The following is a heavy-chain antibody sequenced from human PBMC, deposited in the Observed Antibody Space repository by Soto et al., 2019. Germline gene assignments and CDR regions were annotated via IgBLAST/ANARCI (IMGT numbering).Heavy chain of an antibody. V-gene: IGHV5-51*01. CDR1: GYSFTSYW. Sequence: PGESLKISCKGSGYSFTSYWIGWVRQMPGKGLEWMGIIYPGDSDTRYSPSFQGQVTISADKSISTAYLQWSSLKASDTAMYYCARALYCSSTSCYDAGEYYYYMDVWGKGTTVTVS. CDR2: IYPGDSDT. J-gene: IGHJ6*03. CDR3: ARALYCSSTSCYDAGEYYYYMDV. D-gene: IGHD2-2*01.